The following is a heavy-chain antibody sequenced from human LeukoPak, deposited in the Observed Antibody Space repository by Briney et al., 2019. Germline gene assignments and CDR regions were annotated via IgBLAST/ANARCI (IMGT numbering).Heavy chain of an antibody. J-gene: IGHJ6*03. CDR3: AKDGVRGGFVGYYYYYYYMDV. V-gene: IGHV3-30*02. CDR1: GFTFSSYG. D-gene: IGHD3-10*01. Sequence: GGSLRLSCAASGFTFSSYGIHWVRQAPGKGLEWVAFIRYDGSNKYYADSVKGRFTISRDNSKNTLYLQMNSLRAEDTAVYYCAKDGVRGGFVGYYYYYYYMDVWGKGTTVTVSS. CDR2: IRYDGSNK.